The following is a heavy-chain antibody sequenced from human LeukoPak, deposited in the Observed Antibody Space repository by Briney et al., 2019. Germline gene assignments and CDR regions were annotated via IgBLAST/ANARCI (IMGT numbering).Heavy chain of an antibody. V-gene: IGHV3-7*03. D-gene: IGHD3/OR15-3a*01. J-gene: IGHJ4*02. CDR1: GFTFGDTW. Sequence: GGSLRLSCAASGFTFGDTWMNWVRQAPGQGPEWVANIRQDGSEKFYVASVKGRFTISRDNAKNSLYLQMNSLRAEDTALYYCATSYDMGWLIGYWGQGTLVTVSS. CDR3: ATSYDMGWLIGY. CDR2: IRQDGSEK.